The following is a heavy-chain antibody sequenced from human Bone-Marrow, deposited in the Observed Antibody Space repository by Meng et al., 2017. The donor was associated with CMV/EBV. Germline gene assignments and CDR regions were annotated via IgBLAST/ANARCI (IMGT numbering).Heavy chain of an antibody. D-gene: IGHD3-3*01. CDR3: AHGYDFWSVFPRGWFDP. CDR2: IYWNDDK. V-gene: IGHV2-5*01. J-gene: IGHJ5*02. Sequence: FSRSTSGVGVGWIRQPPGKALEWLALIYWNDDKRYSPSLKSRLTITKDTTKNQVVLTMTNMDPVDTATYYCAHGYDFWSVFPRGWFDPWGQGTLVTVSS. CDR1: FSRSTSGVG.